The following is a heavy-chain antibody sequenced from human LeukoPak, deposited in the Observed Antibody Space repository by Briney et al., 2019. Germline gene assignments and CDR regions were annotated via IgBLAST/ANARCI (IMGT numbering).Heavy chain of an antibody. CDR1: GFTFSSYS. CDR3: ARSEDGYVDY. V-gene: IGHV3-21*01. J-gene: IGHJ4*02. D-gene: IGHD5-24*01. Sequence: GGSLRLSCAASGFTFSSYSINWVRQAPGKGLEWVSSISSSSSYIYYADSVKGRITISRDNAKNSLYLQMNSLRAEDTAVYYCARSEDGYVDYWGQGTLVTVSS. CDR2: ISSSSSYI.